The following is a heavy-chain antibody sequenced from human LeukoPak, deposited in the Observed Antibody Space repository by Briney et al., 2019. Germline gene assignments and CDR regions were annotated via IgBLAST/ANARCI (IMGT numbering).Heavy chain of an antibody. V-gene: IGHV3-21*01. CDR1: GFTFSSYS. D-gene: IGHD7-27*01. CDR3: ARDGSAYTGDFDY. Sequence: GGSLRLSCAASGFTFSSYSMNWVRQAPGKGLEWVSSISSSSSYIYYADSVKGRFTISGDNAKNSLYLQMNSLRAEDTAVYYCARDGSAYTGDFDYWGQGTLVTVSS. CDR2: ISSSSSYI. J-gene: IGHJ4*02.